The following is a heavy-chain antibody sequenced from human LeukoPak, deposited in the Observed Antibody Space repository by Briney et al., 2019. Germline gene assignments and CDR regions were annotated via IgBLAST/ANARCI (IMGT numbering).Heavy chain of an antibody. CDR2: TYTSGST. D-gene: IGHD1-26*01. CDR3: ARIPAGWTVGATVP. V-gene: IGHV4-4*07. J-gene: IGHJ5*02. CDR1: GGSISSYY. Sequence: SETLSLTCTVSGGSISSYYWSWIRQPAGKGLEWIGRTYTSGSTNYNPSLKSRVTMSVDTSKNQFSLKLSSVTAADTAVYYCARIPAGWTVGATVPWGQGTLVTVSS.